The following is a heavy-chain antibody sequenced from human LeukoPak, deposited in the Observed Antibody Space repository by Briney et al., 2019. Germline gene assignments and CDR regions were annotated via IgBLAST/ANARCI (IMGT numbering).Heavy chain of an antibody. CDR1: GFTYSTSA. CDR3: AKRPPSGSKFFHH. CDR2: LSASGRST. V-gene: IGHV3-23*01. Sequence: GGSLTLPCAASGFTYSTSAMMWVRQAPAKGLEGVSTLSASGRSTFYADSVRGRFTISRDNYKNTLYLQMNSLRAEDTAVYYCAKRPPSGSKFFHHWGPGTLVIVSS. D-gene: IGHD1-26*01. J-gene: IGHJ1*01.